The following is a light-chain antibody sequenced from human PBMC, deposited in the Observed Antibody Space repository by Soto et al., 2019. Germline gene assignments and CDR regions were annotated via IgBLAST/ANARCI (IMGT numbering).Light chain of an antibody. CDR3: QHYNSYSIT. V-gene: IGKV1-5*03. CDR2: KAS. CDR1: QSISSW. J-gene: IGKJ5*01. Sequence: DIQMTQSPSTLSASVGDRVTIPCRASQSISSWLAWYQQKPGKAPKLLIYKASSLASGVPSRFSGSGSGTEFTLTISSLEPDDFAAYYCQHYNSYSITFGQGTRLEIK.